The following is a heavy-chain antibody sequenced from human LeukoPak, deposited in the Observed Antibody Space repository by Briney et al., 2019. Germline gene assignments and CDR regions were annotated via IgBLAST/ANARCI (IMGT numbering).Heavy chain of an antibody. CDR2: IKQDGTEK. CDR1: GFSFTTYW. V-gene: IGHV3-7*04. J-gene: IGHJ4*02. D-gene: IGHD3-10*01. Sequence: GESLRLSCAASGFSFTTYWMSWVRQAPGKGLEWVANIKQDGTEKYYVDSVKGRFTISRDNAKNSLYLQMNSLRVEDTAVYYCAGGSWSYPDYWGQGTLVTVSS. CDR3: AGGSWSYPDY.